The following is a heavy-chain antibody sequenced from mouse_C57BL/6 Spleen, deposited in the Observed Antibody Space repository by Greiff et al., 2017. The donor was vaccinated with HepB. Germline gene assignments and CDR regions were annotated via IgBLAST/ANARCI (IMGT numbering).Heavy chain of an antibody. CDR1: GYTFTSYW. Sequence: QVQLQQSGAELVMPGASVKLSCKASGYTFTSYWMHWVKQRPGQGLEWIGEIDPSDSYTNYNQKFKGKSTLTVDKSSSTAYMQLSSLTSEDSAVYYCARDPNYYGSSYDVWGTGTTVTVSS. V-gene: IGHV1-69*01. CDR2: IDPSDSYT. D-gene: IGHD1-1*01. CDR3: ARDPNYYGSSYDV. J-gene: IGHJ1*03.